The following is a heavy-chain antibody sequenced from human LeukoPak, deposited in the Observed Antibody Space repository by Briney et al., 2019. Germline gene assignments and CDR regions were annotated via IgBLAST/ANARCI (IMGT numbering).Heavy chain of an antibody. CDR1: GYTFTTFD. J-gene: IGHJ2*01. CDR2: MNPNSGNT. Sequence: ASVKVSCKASGYTFTTFDINWVRQATGQGLEWMGSMNPNSGNTGHAQKFQGRVTMTRDTSISTAYMESSSLKSEDTAVYYCAREVTLAGYWYFDLWGRGTLVTVSS. D-gene: IGHD4-23*01. CDR3: AREVTLAGYWYFDL. V-gene: IGHV1-8*01.